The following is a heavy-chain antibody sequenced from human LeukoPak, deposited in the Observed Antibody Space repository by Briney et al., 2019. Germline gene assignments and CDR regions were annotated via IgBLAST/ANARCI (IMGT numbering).Heavy chain of an antibody. CDR2: IKQDGSEK. CDR1: GFTFSSYW. J-gene: IGHJ6*03. Sequence: GGSLRLSCAASGFTFSSYWMSWVRQAPRKGLEWVANIKQDGSEKYYVDSVKGRFTISRDNAKNSLYLQMNSLRAEDTAVYYCARGGSGSFYYYYMDVWGKGTTVTVSS. V-gene: IGHV3-7*01. D-gene: IGHD3-10*01. CDR3: ARGGSGSFYYYYMDV.